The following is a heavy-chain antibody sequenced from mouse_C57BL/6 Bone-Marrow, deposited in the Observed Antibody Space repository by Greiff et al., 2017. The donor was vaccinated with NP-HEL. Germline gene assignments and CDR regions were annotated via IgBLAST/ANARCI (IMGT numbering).Heavy chain of an antibody. J-gene: IGHJ3*01. D-gene: IGHD2-3*01. Sequence: EVQLQQSGAELVRPGASVKLSCTASGFTFTDDYMHWVKQRPEQGLEWIGWIDPSNGGTEYASKFQGKATITADTTSNTAYLQLSSLTSEDTAVYYCTTCDGYSWFAYWGQGTLVTVSA. CDR1: GFTFTDDY. CDR3: TTCDGYSWFAY. CDR2: IDPSNGGT. V-gene: IGHV14-4*01.